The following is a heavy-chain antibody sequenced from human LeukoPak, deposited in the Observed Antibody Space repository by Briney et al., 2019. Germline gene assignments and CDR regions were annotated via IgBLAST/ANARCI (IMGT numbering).Heavy chain of an antibody. J-gene: IGHJ3*02. D-gene: IGHD6-13*01. CDR3: AKVGFIGSSWYGLYDI. V-gene: IGHV3-23*01. CDR1: GFTFSSYA. CDR2: ISGSGGST. Sequence: GGSLRLSCAASGFTFSSYAMSRVRQAPGKGLEWVSAISGSGGSTYYADSVKGRFTISRDNSKNTLYLQMNSLRAEDTAVYYCAKVGFIGSSWYGLYDIWGQGTMVTVSS.